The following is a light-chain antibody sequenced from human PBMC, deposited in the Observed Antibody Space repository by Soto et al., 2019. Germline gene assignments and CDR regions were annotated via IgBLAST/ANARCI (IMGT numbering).Light chain of an antibody. CDR3: MQALQTPPT. V-gene: IGKV2-28*01. CDR1: QSLLHSNGYSY. J-gene: IGKJ1*01. Sequence: DIVMTQSPLSLPVTPGEPASISCRSSQSLLHSNGYSYLDWYLQKPGQSPQVLIYVGSNRASGVPDRFSGSGSGTDFTLKISRVEAEDVGVYYCMQALQTPPTFGQGTKVEIK. CDR2: VGS.